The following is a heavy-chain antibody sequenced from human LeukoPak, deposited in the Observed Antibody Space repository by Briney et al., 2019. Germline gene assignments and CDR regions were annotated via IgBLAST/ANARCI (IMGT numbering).Heavy chain of an antibody. J-gene: IGHJ2*01. CDR2: FDLEDGET. CDR1: GYTLTELS. Sequence: ASVKVSCKVSGYTLTELSMHWVRQAPGKGPELMGGFDLEDGETIYAQKFKGRVTMTEDTSTDTAYMELSSLRSEDTAVYYCATYIDGDEETAWYFDLWGRGTLVTVSS. D-gene: IGHD4-17*01. V-gene: IGHV1-24*01. CDR3: ATYIDGDEETAWYFDL.